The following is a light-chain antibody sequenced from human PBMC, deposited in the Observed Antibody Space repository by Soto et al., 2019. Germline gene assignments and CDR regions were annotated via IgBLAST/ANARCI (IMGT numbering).Light chain of an antibody. CDR1: QSVDTC. V-gene: IGKV1-5*03. Sequence: DIQMTQSPSTLSASVGDRVTITCRASQSVDTCLAWYQQKPGKAPHLLIYKASSLETGVPSRFSGSGSVTEFPLTISSLKPDDFAAYFCQQFYRYPWTFGQGNKVEIK. CDR2: KAS. CDR3: QQFYRYPWT. J-gene: IGKJ1*01.